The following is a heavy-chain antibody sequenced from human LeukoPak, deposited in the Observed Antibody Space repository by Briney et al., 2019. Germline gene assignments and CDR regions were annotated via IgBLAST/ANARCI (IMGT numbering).Heavy chain of an antibody. CDR3: ARARPSMWIDY. J-gene: IGHJ4*02. CDR1: GFTFSSYE. CDR2: ISSSGSTI. Sequence: GGSLRLSCAASGFTFSSYEMNWVRQAPGKGLEWVSYISSSGSTIYYADSVKGRFTIPRDGSKNTLYLQMNSLRPEDTAVYYCARARPSMWIDYWGQGTLVTVSS. V-gene: IGHV3-48*03. D-gene: IGHD5-12*01.